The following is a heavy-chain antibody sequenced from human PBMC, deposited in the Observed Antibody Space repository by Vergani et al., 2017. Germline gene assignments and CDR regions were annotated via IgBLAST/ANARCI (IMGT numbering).Heavy chain of an antibody. CDR3: ARLITMVRGVIPDY. Sequence: QVQLQESGPGLVKPSETLSLTCTVSGGSISSYYWSWIRQPPGKGLEWIGYIYYSGSTNYNPSLKSRVTISVDTSKNQFSLKLSSVTAADTAVYYCARLITMVRGVIPDYWGQGTLVTVSS. CDR1: GGSISSYY. J-gene: IGHJ4*02. CDR2: IYYSGST. D-gene: IGHD3-10*01. V-gene: IGHV4-59*08.